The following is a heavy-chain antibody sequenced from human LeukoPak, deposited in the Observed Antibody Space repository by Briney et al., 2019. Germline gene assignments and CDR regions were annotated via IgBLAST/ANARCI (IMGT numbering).Heavy chain of an antibody. V-gene: IGHV4-39*07. Sequence: SETLSLTCTVSGDSISSSSYYWGWIRQPPGKGLEWIGYIYHSGSTYYNPSLKSRVTISVDRSKNQFSLKLNSVTAADTAVYYCARVVTSKYCSSTSCYNYFDYWGQGTLVTVSS. CDR2: IYHSGST. CDR3: ARVVTSKYCSSTSCYNYFDY. J-gene: IGHJ4*02. D-gene: IGHD2-2*02. CDR1: GDSISSSSYY.